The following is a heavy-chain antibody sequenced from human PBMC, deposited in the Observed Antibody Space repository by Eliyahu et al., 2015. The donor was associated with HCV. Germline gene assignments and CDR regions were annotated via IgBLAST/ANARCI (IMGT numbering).Heavy chain of an antibody. CDR1: GFTFSSYW. CDR3: ARDDRSSSDSGSPLDG. D-gene: IGHD6-6*01. CDR2: IXRDGSST. J-gene: IGHJ4*02. Sequence: EVQVVESGGGLVQPGGSLRLSCAASGFTFSSYWMHWVRQAPGKGLVWVSRIXRDGSSTRYADSVKXRFTIXRDNAKNTLYLHMNGLRVEDTAVYYCARDDRSSSDSGSPLDGWGQGTLVTVSS. V-gene: IGHV3-74*01.